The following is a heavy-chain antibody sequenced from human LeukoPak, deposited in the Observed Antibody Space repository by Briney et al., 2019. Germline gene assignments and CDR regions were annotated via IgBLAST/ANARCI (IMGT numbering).Heavy chain of an antibody. CDR3: ARGYYASGVYFDY. Sequence: PGGSLRLSCAASGFTFCYYGMHWVRQAPGKGLEWVAVIWYDGSNKYYVDSVKGRFTISRDNSNNTLYLQVNSLRAEDTAVYYCARGYYASGVYFDYWGQGTLVTVSS. J-gene: IGHJ4*02. V-gene: IGHV3-33*01. D-gene: IGHD3-10*01. CDR1: GFTFCYYG. CDR2: IWYDGSNK.